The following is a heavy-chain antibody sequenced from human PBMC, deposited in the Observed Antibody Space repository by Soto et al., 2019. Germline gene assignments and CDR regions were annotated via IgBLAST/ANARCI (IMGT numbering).Heavy chain of an antibody. J-gene: IGHJ1*01. CDR1: GFTFSSYA. CDR3: AKDRYGDYVGYFQH. D-gene: IGHD4-17*01. CDR2: ISGSGGST. V-gene: IGHV3-23*01. Sequence: GESLKISCAASGFTFSSYAMSWVRQAPGKGLEWVSAISGSGGSTYYADSVKGRFTISRDNSKNTLYLQMNSLRAEDTAVYYCAKDRYGDYVGYFQHWGQGTLVTVSS.